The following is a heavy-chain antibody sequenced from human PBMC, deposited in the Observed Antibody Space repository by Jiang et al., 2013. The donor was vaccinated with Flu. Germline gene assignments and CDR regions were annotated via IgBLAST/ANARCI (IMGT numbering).Heavy chain of an antibody. CDR1: GYTVTGYY. CDR2: VNPNSGDT. J-gene: IGHJ3*01. D-gene: IGHD2-15*01. CDR3: ARDQGGSTLADAFDV. V-gene: IGHV1-2*02. Sequence: GAEVKKPGASVKVSCKASGYTVTGYYMHWVRQAPGQGLEWMGWVNPNSGDTNYSHKFQGRVTMTWDTSISTAYMELSRLRSDDTAVYYCARDQGGSTLADAFDVWGQGTMVTVSS.